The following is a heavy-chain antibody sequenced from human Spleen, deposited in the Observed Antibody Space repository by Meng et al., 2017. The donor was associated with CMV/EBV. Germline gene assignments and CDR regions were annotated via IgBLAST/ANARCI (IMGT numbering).Heavy chain of an antibody. D-gene: IGHD1-26*01. CDR3: ARAVGPTRFDP. J-gene: IGHJ5*02. CDR1: GYTFTDNH. Sequence: SCKASGYTFTDNHIHWVRQAPGQGLEWMGWINPNTGGTNYAQKFQGRVTMAWDTSINTAYMELSRLTSDDTALFYCARAVGPTRFDPWGQGTLVTVS. CDR2: INPNTGGT. V-gene: IGHV1-2*02.